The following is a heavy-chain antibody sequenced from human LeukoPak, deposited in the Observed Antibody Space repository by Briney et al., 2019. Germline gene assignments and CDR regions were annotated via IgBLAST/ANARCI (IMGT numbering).Heavy chain of an antibody. V-gene: IGHV3-23*01. D-gene: IGHD6-19*01. CDR3: AKCGSGWSHFDY. Sequence: GGSLRLSCAAPGFTFSGYAVSWVRQAPGKGLEWVSGFGTDGNTHYADSVRGRFTISRDNSKNTLFLQMNSLRAEDTAVYYCAKCGSGWSHFDYSGQGTLVTVSS. J-gene: IGHJ4*02. CDR2: FGTDGNT. CDR1: GFTFSGYA.